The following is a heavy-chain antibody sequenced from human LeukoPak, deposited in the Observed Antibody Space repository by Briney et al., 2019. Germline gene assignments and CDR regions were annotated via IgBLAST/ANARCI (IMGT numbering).Heavy chain of an antibody. CDR1: GGSISSGSYY. V-gene: IGHV4-61*02. CDR2: IYTSGST. CDR3: ARQASPRNWFDP. J-gene: IGHJ5*02. Sequence: PSETLSLTCTVSGGSISSGSYYWSWSRQPAGKGLEWIGRIYTSGSTNYNPSLKSRVTISVDTSKNQFSLKLSSVTAADTAVYYCARQASPRNWFDPWGQGTLVTVSS.